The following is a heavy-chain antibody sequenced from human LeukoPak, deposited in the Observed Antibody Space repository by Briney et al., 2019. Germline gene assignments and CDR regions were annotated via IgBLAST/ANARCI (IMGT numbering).Heavy chain of an antibody. J-gene: IGHJ5*02. Sequence: SVKVSCKASGGTFSSYAISWVRQAPGQGLEWMGRIIPIHGIANYAQKFQGRVTITADKSTSTAYMEQSSLRSEDTAVYYCARDFNDKINWFDPWGQGTLVTVSS. CDR1: GGTFSSYA. CDR3: ARDFNDKINWFDP. V-gene: IGHV1-69*04. D-gene: IGHD2-8*01. CDR2: IIPIHGIA.